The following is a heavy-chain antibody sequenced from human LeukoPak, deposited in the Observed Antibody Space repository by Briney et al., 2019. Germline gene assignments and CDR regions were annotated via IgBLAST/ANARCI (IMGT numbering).Heavy chain of an antibody. J-gene: IGHJ4*02. CDR2: IYPGDSDT. D-gene: IGHD3-9*01. V-gene: IGHV5-51*01. CDR3: ARTVLRYFDWSPAGGFDY. Sequence: GESLKISFKGSGYSFTSYWIGWVRQMPGKGLEWMGIIYPGDSDTRYSPSFQGQVTISADKSISTAYLQWSSLKASDTAMYYCARTVLRYFDWSPAGGFDYWGQGTLVTVSS. CDR1: GYSFTSYW.